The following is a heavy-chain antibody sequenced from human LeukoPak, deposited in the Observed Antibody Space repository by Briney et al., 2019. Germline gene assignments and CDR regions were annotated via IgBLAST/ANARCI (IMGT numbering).Heavy chain of an antibody. CDR1: GFTFSSYA. Sequence: PGGSLRLSCAASGFTFSSYAMSWVHQAPGKGLEWVSAISGSGGSTYYADSVKGRFTISRDNSKNTLYLQMNSLRAEDTAVYYCAKDQNLIAVAANFDYWGQGTLVTVSS. D-gene: IGHD6-19*01. J-gene: IGHJ4*02. CDR2: ISGSGGST. CDR3: AKDQNLIAVAANFDY. V-gene: IGHV3-23*01.